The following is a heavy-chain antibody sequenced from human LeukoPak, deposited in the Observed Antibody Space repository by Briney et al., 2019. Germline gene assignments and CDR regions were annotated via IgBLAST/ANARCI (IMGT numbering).Heavy chain of an antibody. CDR1: GGSISSSSYY. CDR3: ARDRITIFGVARYSGQANYMDV. Sequence: PSETLSLTCTVSGGSISSSSYYWGWIRQPPGKGLEWSGSIYYSGSTYYNPSLKSRVTISVDTSKNQFFLKLSSVTAADTAVYYCARDRITIFGVARYSGQANYMDVWGKGTTVTVSS. V-gene: IGHV4-39*07. CDR2: IYYSGST. D-gene: IGHD3-3*01. J-gene: IGHJ6*03.